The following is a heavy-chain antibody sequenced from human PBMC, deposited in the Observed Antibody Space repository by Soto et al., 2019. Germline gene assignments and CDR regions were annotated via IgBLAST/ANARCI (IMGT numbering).Heavy chain of an antibody. CDR3: ARGGGVGVAGSAAFDM. D-gene: IGHD3-3*01. CDR1: GYPVTAYY. CDR2: INPATGAA. V-gene: IGHV1-2*02. Sequence: QLHLVQSGAVVKKPGASVTVSCSASGYPVTAYYMHWVRQAPGRGLERMGGINPATGAAKYTQTFQGRVTMTKDQSTRTVFMELGGLTSEDTAVFYCARGGGVGVAGSAAFDMWGQGTLVTVSS. J-gene: IGHJ3*02.